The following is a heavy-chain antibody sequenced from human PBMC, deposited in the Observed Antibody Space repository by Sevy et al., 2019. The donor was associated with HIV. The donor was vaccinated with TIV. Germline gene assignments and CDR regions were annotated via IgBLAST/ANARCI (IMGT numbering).Heavy chain of an antibody. D-gene: IGHD2-21*02. V-gene: IGHV4-39*01. CDR1: GGSINSDSYY. Sequence: SETLSLTCTVSGGSINSDSYYWGWIRQPPGKGLEWIGNIYYSGTTYYNPSLKSRVNISVDTSKNQFSLKLSSVTAADTAVYYCARFEYGDYVSHFEYWGQGTLVTVSS. CDR3: ARFEYGDYVSHFEY. J-gene: IGHJ4*02. CDR2: IYYSGTT.